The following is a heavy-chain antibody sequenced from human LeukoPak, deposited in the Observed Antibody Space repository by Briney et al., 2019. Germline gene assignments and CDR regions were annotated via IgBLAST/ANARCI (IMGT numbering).Heavy chain of an antibody. V-gene: IGHV3-21*01. J-gene: IGHJ6*03. CDR1: GFTFSSYS. CDR3: ARGNYYGSGSTHYYYYYMDV. D-gene: IGHD3-10*01. CDR2: ISTSSSYI. Sequence: GGSLRLSCAAYGFTFSSYSMNWVRQAPGKGLEWVSFISTSSSYIYYADSVKGRFTISRDNAKNSLYLEMNSLRAEDTAVYYCARGNYYGSGSTHYYYYYMDVWGKGTTVTISS.